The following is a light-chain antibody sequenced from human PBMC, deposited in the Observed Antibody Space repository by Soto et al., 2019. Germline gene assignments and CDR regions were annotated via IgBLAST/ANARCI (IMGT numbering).Light chain of an antibody. V-gene: IGLV1-40*01. CDR3: QSYDSSLSGFV. Sequence: QSVLTQPPSVSGAPGQRVTISCTGRSSNIGAGYDVHWYQHLPGTAPKLLIYANTNRPSGVPDRFSGSKSGTSASLAITGLQAEDETDYYCQSYDSSLSGFVFGTGTKLTVL. CDR1: SSNIGAGYD. J-gene: IGLJ1*01. CDR2: ANT.